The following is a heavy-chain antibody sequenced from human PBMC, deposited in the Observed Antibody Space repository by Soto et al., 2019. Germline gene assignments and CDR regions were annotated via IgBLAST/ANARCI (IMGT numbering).Heavy chain of an antibody. CDR3: ARDAGSCSGGSCYSHNWFDP. D-gene: IGHD2-15*01. Sequence: ASVKVSCKASGYTLTDYYIHWVRQAPGQRPEWMGWIDTGNGDTKYSQKIQGRVAMTRDTSASTAYMELSRLRSDDTAVYYCARDAGSCSGGSCYSHNWFDPWGQGTLVTVSS. CDR2: IDTGNGDT. V-gene: IGHV1-3*04. CDR1: GYTLTDYY. J-gene: IGHJ5*02.